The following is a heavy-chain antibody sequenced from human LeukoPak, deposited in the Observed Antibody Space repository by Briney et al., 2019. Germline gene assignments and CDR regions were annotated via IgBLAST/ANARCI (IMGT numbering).Heavy chain of an antibody. CDR2: IIPIFGIA. CDR1: GGTFSSYA. Sequence: SVKVSCKSSGGTFSSYAISWVRQAPGQGLEWMGRIIPIFGIANYAQKFQGRVTITADKSTSTAYMELSSLRSEDTAVYYCASITTYPEGPYWGQGTLVTVSS. D-gene: IGHD3-3*01. CDR3: ASITTYPEGPY. V-gene: IGHV1-69*04. J-gene: IGHJ4*02.